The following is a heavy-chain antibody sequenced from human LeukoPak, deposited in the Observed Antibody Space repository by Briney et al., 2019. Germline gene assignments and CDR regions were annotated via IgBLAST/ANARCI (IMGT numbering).Heavy chain of an antibody. Sequence: PGGSLRLSCAASGFPFDVYGMSWLRQAPGKGLEWVSGVNWNGGSTGYADSVKGRFTISRDNAKNSLYLQMNSLRAEDTPLYYCASIYFDWLLYLGYYMDVWGKGTTVTVSS. J-gene: IGHJ6*03. CDR2: VNWNGGST. V-gene: IGHV3-20*04. CDR3: ASIYFDWLLYLGYYMDV. D-gene: IGHD3-9*01. CDR1: GFPFDVYG.